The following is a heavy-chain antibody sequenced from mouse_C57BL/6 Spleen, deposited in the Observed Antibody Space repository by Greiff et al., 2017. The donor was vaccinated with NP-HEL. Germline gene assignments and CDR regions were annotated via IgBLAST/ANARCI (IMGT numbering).Heavy chain of an antibody. V-gene: IGHV1-82*01. CDR1: GYAFSSSW. Sequence: QVQLKESGPELVKPGASVKISCKASGYAFSSSWMNWVKQRPGKGLEWIGRIYPGDGDTNYNGKFKGKATLTADKSSSTAYMQLSSLTSEDSAVYFCARNDYDLLFDYWGQGTTLTVSS. CDR2: IYPGDGDT. D-gene: IGHD2-4*01. CDR3: ARNDYDLLFDY. J-gene: IGHJ2*01.